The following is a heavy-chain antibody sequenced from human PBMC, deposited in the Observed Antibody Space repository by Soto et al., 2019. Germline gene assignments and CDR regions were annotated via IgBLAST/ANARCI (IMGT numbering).Heavy chain of an antibody. CDR1: GFSVTTNY. D-gene: IGHD1-26*01. CDR3: AKKPPRSIQGWAFGMDV. Sequence: EVQLVETGGGLIQPGGSLRLSCLASGFSVTTNYIIWVRQPPGKGLEWVSTTFTGGSTHYADSVKGRFSISRDNSKNTGYLPMNNLRVEDTAVYYCAKKPPRSIQGWAFGMDVWGQGTTVSVSS. V-gene: IGHV3-53*02. CDR2: TFTGGST. J-gene: IGHJ6*02.